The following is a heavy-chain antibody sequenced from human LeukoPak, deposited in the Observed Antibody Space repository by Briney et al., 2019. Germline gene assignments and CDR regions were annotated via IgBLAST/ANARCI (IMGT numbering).Heavy chain of an antibody. J-gene: IGHJ4*02. CDR2: IYTSGGT. D-gene: IGHD6-13*01. V-gene: IGHV4-4*07. CDR3: ARGIGSWYYFDY. Sequence: SETLSLTCTVSGGSINSYYWSWIRQPAGKGLEWIGRIYTSGGTNYNPSLKSRATMSVDTSKNQFSLKLSSVTAADTAVYYCARGIGSWYYFDYWGQGTLVTVSS. CDR1: GGSINSYY.